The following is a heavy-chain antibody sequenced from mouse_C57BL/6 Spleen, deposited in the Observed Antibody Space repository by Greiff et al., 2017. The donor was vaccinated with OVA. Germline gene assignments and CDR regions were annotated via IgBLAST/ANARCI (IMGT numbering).Heavy chain of an antibody. V-gene: IGHV6-3*01. J-gene: IGHJ1*03. D-gene: IGHD2-1*01. CDR1: GFTFSNYW. Sequence: EVKLMESGGGLVQSGGSMKLSCVASGFTFSNYWMNWVRQSPEKGLEWVAQIRLKSDNYETHYAESVKGRFTISRDDSKSSVYLQMNNLRAEDTGVYYCTGLLYGNYFYWYFDVWGTGTTVTVSS. CDR3: TGLLYGNYFYWYFDV. CDR2: IRLKSDNYET.